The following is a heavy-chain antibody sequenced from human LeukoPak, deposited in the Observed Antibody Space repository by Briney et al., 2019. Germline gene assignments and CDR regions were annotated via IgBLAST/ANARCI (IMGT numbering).Heavy chain of an antibody. Sequence: SVKVSCKASGGTFSSYAISWVRQAPGQGLEWMGGIIPIFGTANYAQKFQGRVTITADESTSTAYMELSSLRSEDTAVYYCARVKTPYYYDSSGYPPFFDYWGQGTLVTVSS. CDR2: IIPIFGTA. D-gene: IGHD3-22*01. CDR3: ARVKTPYYYDSSGYPPFFDY. CDR1: GGTFSSYA. V-gene: IGHV1-69*13. J-gene: IGHJ4*02.